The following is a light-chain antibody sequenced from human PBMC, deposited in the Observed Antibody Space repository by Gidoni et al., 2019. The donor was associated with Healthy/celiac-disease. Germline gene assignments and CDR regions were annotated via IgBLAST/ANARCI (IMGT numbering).Light chain of an antibody. J-gene: IGKJ4*01. CDR1: QSLLHSNGYCY. CDR3: MQALQTPLT. V-gene: IGKV2-28*01. Sequence: IVMTQSALSLPVTPGEPASISCRSSQSLLHSNGYCYSEWYFQRPGKSPQLLIYSGSNRASGVPNRFSGSGSGADFTLKRSRVEAEDVGVYYYMQALQTPLTFGGGTKVEIK. CDR2: SGS.